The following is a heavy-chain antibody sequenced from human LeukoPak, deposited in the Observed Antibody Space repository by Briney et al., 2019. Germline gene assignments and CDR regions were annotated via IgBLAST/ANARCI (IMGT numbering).Heavy chain of an antibody. CDR1: GFTFSTYA. D-gene: IGHD6-19*01. CDR2: SGDNT. Sequence: PGGSLRLSCAASGFTFSTYAMSWVRQAPGRGLEWVSVSGDNTYYADSVKGRFTISRDNSKNTLYLQINSLRAEDTAVYYCAKSSSSGWSLDYWGQGTLVTVSS. V-gene: IGHV3-23*01. CDR3: AKSSSSGWSLDY. J-gene: IGHJ4*02.